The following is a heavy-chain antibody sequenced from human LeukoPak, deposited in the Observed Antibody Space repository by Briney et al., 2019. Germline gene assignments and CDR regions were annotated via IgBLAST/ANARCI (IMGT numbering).Heavy chain of an antibody. Sequence: SETLSLTCTVSGDSISRYYWSWIRQPAGKGLEWIGRIYNGGIITYNPSLKSRVTMSIDTSNNQFSLRLRFVTAADTAVYYCARLTRYTIEDYFDYWGQGTLVTVSS. CDR3: ARLTRYTIEDYFDY. CDR1: GDSISRYY. V-gene: IGHV4-4*07. J-gene: IGHJ4*02. CDR2: IYNGGII. D-gene: IGHD3-9*01.